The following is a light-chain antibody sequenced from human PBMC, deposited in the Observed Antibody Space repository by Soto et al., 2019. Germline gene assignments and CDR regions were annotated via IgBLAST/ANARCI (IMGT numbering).Light chain of an antibody. Sequence: QSVLTQSPSASGTPGQRVTISCSGSSSNIGTYPVNWYQQLPGTAPKLLIYNNNQRPSGVPDRFSGSKSGTSASLAISGLQSEDEGDYYCAAWDDSLNGLNVFGAGTKVTVL. V-gene: IGLV1-44*01. CDR3: AAWDDSLNGLNV. CDR2: NNN. J-gene: IGLJ1*01. CDR1: SSNIGTYP.